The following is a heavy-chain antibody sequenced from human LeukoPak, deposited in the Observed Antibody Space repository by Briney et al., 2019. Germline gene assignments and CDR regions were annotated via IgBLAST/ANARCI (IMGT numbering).Heavy chain of an antibody. CDR3: GGGDYDFWSGYYRGDAFDI. CDR2: IKQDGSEK. CDR1: GFTFSGYW. J-gene: IGHJ3*02. D-gene: IGHD3-3*01. V-gene: IGHV3-7*04. Sequence: GGSLRLSCAASGFTFSGYWMSWVRQAPGKGLEWVANIKQDGSEKYYVDSVKGRFTISRDNAKNSLYLQMNSLRAEDTAVYYCGGGDYDFWSGYYRGDAFDIWGQGTMVTVSS.